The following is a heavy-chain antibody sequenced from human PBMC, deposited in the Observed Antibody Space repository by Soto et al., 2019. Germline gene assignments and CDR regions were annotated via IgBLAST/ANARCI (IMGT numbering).Heavy chain of an antibody. CDR3: ARDRRGAAAGTNYYYGMDV. Sequence: SETLSLTCTVSGGSISSGDYYWSWIRQPPGKGLEWIGYIYYSGSTYYNPSLKSRVTISVDTSKNQFSLKLSSVTAADTAVYYCARDRRGAAAGTNYYYGMDVWGQGTTVTVSS. D-gene: IGHD6-13*01. CDR1: GGSISSGDYY. V-gene: IGHV4-30-4*01. J-gene: IGHJ6*02. CDR2: IYYSGST.